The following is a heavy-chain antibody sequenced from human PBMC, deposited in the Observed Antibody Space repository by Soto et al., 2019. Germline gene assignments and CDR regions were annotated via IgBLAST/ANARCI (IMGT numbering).Heavy chain of an antibody. CDR3: VWWVTYYDFWSGYRGYNWFDP. J-gene: IGHJ5*02. D-gene: IGHD3-3*01. CDR1: GGSISSGDYY. Sequence: PSETLSLTCTVSGGSISSGDYYWSWIRQPPGKGLEWIGYIYYSGSTYYNPSLKSRVTISVDTSKNQFSLKLSSVTAADTAVYYCVWWVTYYDFWSGYRGYNWFDPWGQGTLVTVSS. CDR2: IYYSGST. V-gene: IGHV4-30-4*01.